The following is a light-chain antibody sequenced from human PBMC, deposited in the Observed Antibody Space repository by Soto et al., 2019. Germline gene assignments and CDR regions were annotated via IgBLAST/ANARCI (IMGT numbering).Light chain of an antibody. J-gene: IGKJ1*01. CDR1: QSVSSN. V-gene: IGKV3-15*01. Sequence: EIVMTQSPATLSVSPGEIATLSFSASQSVSSNLAWYQQKPGQAPRLLIYGACRRVIGFPARFSGSGSGTDFTLTISSLQSEDFAVYYCQQYDNWPWTFGQGTKVDIK. CDR2: GAC. CDR3: QQYDNWPWT.